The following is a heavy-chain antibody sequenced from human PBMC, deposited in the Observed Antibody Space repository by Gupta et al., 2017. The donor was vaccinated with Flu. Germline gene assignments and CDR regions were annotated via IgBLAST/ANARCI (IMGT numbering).Heavy chain of an antibody. CDR2: IDTSGTT. D-gene: IGHD3-22*01. J-gene: IGHJ5*02. Sequence: QVQLQESGPGLVKPSQTLSLTCTVSGDSISREFFYWRWIRQSAGKGLEWIGRIDTSGTTNYNPSLKSRVIVSADMSRNHFSLRLSSVTAADTAVYYCARYYYDGSGDNRFDTWGQGTLVTVSS. CDR1: GDSISREFFY. CDR3: ARYYYDGSGDNRFDT. V-gene: IGHV4-61*02.